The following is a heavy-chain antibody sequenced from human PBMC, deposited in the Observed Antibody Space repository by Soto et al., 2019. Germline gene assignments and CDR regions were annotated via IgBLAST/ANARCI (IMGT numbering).Heavy chain of an antibody. CDR3: ARSAYDSSGYHIDAFDI. D-gene: IGHD3-22*01. CDR2: IIPIFGTA. J-gene: IGHJ3*02. CDR1: GGTFSSYA. Sequence: SVKVSCKASGGTFSSYAISWVRQAPGQGLEWMGGIIPIFGTANYAQKFQGRVTITADESTSTAYMELSSLRSEDTAVYYCARSAYDSSGYHIDAFDIWGQGTMVTVSS. V-gene: IGHV1-69*13.